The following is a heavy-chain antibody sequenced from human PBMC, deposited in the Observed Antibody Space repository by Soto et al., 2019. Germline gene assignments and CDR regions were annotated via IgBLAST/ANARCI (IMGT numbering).Heavy chain of an antibody. Sequence: QVQLQQWGAGLLKPSETLSLTCAVYGGSFSGYYWSWIRQPPGKGLEWIGEINHSGSTNFYPSLKSRVTISVDTSKHQLSLKLSSVTAADTAGYYCARGPRGYCSGGSCYRAFDIWGQGTMVTVSS. J-gene: IGHJ3*02. CDR2: INHSGST. D-gene: IGHD2-15*01. V-gene: IGHV4-34*01. CDR3: ARGPRGYCSGGSCYRAFDI. CDR1: GGSFSGYY.